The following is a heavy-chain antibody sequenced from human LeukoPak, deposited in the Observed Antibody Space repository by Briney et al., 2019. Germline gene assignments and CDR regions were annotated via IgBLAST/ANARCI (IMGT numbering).Heavy chain of an antibody. Sequence: GASVNVSCKASGGTFSSYAISWVRQAPGQGLEWMGGIIPIFGTANYAQKFQGRVTITADESTSTAYMELSSLRSEDTAVYYCARAPKPPHYYDSSGYYSSHPNGPDYWGQGTLVTVSS. CDR2: IIPIFGTA. V-gene: IGHV1-69*13. CDR1: GGTFSSYA. CDR3: ARAPKPPHYYDSSGYYSSHPNGPDY. D-gene: IGHD3-22*01. J-gene: IGHJ4*02.